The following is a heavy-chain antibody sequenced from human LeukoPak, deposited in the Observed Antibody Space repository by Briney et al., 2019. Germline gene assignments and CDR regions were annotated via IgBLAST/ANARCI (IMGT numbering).Heavy chain of an antibody. CDR2: INHSGST. Sequence: SETLSLTCAVYGGSFSGYYWSWIRQPPGKGLEWIGEINHSGSTNYNPSLKSRVTISVDTSKNQFSLKLSSVTAADTAAYYCARIGSTLTFDYWGQGTLVTVSS. J-gene: IGHJ4*02. CDR3: ARIGSTLTFDY. V-gene: IGHV4-34*01. D-gene: IGHD2-2*01. CDR1: GGSFSGYY.